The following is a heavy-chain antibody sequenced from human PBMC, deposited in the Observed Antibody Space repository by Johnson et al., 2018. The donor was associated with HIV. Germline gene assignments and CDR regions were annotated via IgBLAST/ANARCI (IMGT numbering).Heavy chain of an antibody. CDR1: EVPVSSNY. J-gene: IGHJ3*02. Sequence: MMLVESGGTLVQPGGSLRLSCAASEVPVSSNYMSWIRQAPGVGLEWVSVIYDDGSTYYADSVKGRFSISSDNSRDTVFLQMNSLRADDTALYYCARTYYPWSVTRAFVIWGQGTRGIGSP. D-gene: IGHD3-10*01. V-gene: IGHV3-66*01. CDR2: IYDDGST. CDR3: ARTYYPWSVTRAFVI.